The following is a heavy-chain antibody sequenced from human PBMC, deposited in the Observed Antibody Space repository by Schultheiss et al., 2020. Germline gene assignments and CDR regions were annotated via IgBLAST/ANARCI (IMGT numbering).Heavy chain of an antibody. CDR2: INSDGSST. Sequence: GASLRLSCAASGFTFSSYWMHWVRQAPGKGLVWVSRINSDGSSTSYADSVKGRFTISRDNAKNTLYLQMNSLRAEDTAVYFCARDGGPGDSSGSWSYYYFGLDLWGKGTTVTVSS. V-gene: IGHV3-74*01. CDR3: ARDGGPGDSSGSWSYYYFGLDL. J-gene: IGHJ6*04. D-gene: IGHD3-22*01. CDR1: GFTFSSYW.